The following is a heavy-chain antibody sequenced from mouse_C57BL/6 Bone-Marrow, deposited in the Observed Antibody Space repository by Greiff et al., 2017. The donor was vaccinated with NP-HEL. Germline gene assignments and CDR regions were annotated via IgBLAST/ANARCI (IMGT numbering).Heavy chain of an antibody. D-gene: IGHD2-3*01. CDR3: ARTADGYYVGGFDY. Sequence: EVQLVESGAELVKPGASVKLSCTASGFNIKDYYMHWVKQRTEQGLEWIGRIYPEDGETKYAPKFQGKATITADTSSTTASLPLRRLPSEDSAVSYCARTADGYYVGGFDYWGQGTTLTVSS. CDR1: GFNIKDYY. V-gene: IGHV14-2*01. CDR2: IYPEDGET. J-gene: IGHJ2*01.